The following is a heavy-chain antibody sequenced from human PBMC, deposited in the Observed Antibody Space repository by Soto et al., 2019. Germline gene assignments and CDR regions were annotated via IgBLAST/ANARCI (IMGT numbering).Heavy chain of an antibody. CDR3: ARAAGYTGAFEY. CDR1: GFTFSSYA. Sequence: QVQLVESGGGVVQPGRSLRLSCAASGFTFSSYAMHWVRQAPGKGLEWVAVISYDGSNKNYADSVKGRFTISRDNPKSTLYLKMNSLRDKDTAVYYCARAAGYTGAFEYWGQGTLVTVSS. CDR2: ISYDGSNK. J-gene: IGHJ4*02. V-gene: IGHV3-30-3*01. D-gene: IGHD3-9*01.